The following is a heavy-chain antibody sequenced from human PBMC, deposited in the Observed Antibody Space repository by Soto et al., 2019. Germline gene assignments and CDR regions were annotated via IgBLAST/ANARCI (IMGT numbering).Heavy chain of an antibody. CDR1: GYTFSNYD. CDR2: VNPNNVDT. Sequence: QVQLVQSGAELKKPGASVKVSCKASGYTFSNYDMNWVRQATGQGRGWIGWVNPNNVDTGYAQEVEGRVTLTTDSFTTSTYIELTSLRSEYTAIYYCAKVSRQGFAGVFDYRCQGIMINVSS. D-gene: IGHD3-10*01. V-gene: IGHV1-8*01. J-gene: IGHJ4*02. CDR3: AKVSRQGFAGVFDY.